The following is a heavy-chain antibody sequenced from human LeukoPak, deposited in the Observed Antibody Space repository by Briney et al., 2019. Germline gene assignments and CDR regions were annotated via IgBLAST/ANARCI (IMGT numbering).Heavy chain of an antibody. CDR1: GGSISSYY. D-gene: IGHD1-7*01. CDR3: APGNCNYDS. Sequence: SETLSLTCTVSGGSISSYYWSWIRQPPGKGLEWIGYIYYSGSTNYNPSLRSRVTISINKSKTQFSLNLISVTAADTAVYFCAPGNCNYDSWGQGTLVTVSS. J-gene: IGHJ5*01. CDR2: IYYSGST. V-gene: IGHV4-59*08.